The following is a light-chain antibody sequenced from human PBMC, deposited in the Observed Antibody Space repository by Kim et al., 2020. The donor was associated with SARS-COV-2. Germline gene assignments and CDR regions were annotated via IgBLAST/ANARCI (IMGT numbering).Light chain of an antibody. J-gene: IGLJ1*01. CDR3: SSYTSSTTPYV. V-gene: IGLV2-14*03. Sequence: QSIPISLTGRSIDVGGYNYVSWYHQHQGKAPQLMIFDVSNRPSGVYNRFSGSKSGNTASLTISGLQAEDEADYYCSSYTSSTTPYVFGTGTKVTVL. CDR1: SIDVGGYNY. CDR2: DVS.